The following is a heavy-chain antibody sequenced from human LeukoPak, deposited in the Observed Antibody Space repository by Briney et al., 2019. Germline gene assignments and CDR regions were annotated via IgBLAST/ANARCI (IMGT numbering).Heavy chain of an antibody. Sequence: PSETLSLTCAVSGGSISSSNWWSWVRQPPGKGLEWIGEIYHSGSTNYNPSLKSRVTISVDKSKNQFSLKLSSVTAADTAVYYCARAGIAAAKMGIYYGMDVWGKGTTVTVSS. CDR3: ARAGIAAAKMGIYYGMDV. V-gene: IGHV4-4*02. CDR1: GGSISSSNW. D-gene: IGHD6-25*01. J-gene: IGHJ6*04. CDR2: IYHSGST.